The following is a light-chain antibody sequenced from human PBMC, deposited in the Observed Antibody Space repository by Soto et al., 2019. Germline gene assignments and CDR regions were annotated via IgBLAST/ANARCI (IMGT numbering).Light chain of an antibody. J-gene: IGKJ1*01. V-gene: IGKV1-5*03. CDR2: GVS. CDR3: QHYGGSSWT. Sequence: DIQMTQSPSTLSASVGDRVTISCRASQTISHWLAWFQQKPGKAPNLLIYGVSNLASGVPSRCSGTGSGTEFTLTISSLRPDDFATYYCQHYGGSSWTFGHGTKVEIK. CDR1: QTISHW.